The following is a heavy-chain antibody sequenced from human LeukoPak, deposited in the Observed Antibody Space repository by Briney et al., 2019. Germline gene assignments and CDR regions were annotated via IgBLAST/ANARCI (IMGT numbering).Heavy chain of an antibody. CDR2: IASDGSST. J-gene: IGHJ4*02. D-gene: IGHD4-23*01. Sequence: PGGSLRLSCVASGVTLSNYAMSWARQAPGKGLEWVSRIASDGSSTTYADSVKGRFSISRDNAKNTLYLQMNSLRVEDTAVYYCARGRPHGNDYWGQGTLVTVSS. V-gene: IGHV3-74*01. CDR3: ARGRPHGNDY. CDR1: GVTLSNYA.